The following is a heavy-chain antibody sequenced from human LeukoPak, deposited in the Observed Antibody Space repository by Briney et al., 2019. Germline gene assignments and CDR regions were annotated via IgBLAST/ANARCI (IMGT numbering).Heavy chain of an antibody. CDR2: ISYDGSNK. J-gene: IGHJ4*02. V-gene: IGHV3-30-3*02. D-gene: IGHD4/OR15-4a*01. Sequence: GGSLRLSCAASGFTFSGYPIHWVRQAPGKGLEWVAVISYDGSNKYYADSVKGRFTISRDNSKNTLYLQMNSLRAEDTAIYYCAKERDYGPADYWGQGTLVTVSS. CDR1: GFTFSGYP. CDR3: AKERDYGPADY.